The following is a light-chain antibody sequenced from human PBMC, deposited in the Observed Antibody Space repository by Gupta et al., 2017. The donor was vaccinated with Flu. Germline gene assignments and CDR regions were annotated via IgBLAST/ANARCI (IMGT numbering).Light chain of an antibody. CDR1: QGISYS. J-gene: IGKJ1*01. V-gene: IGKV1-16*01. CDR3: QHYGSYPGT. Sequence: PSSLSASVGDRVTITCRASQGISYSLTWLQQKPGEAPKTLIYAASNLQSGVPSRCSGSGSGTLFTLTSSSLQPEDFATYYCQHYGSYPGTFGQGTKLEIK. CDR2: AAS.